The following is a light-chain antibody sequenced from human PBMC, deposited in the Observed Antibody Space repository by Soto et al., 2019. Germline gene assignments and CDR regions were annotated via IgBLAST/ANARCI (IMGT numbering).Light chain of an antibody. J-gene: IGKJ4*01. CDR3: QHYNSYQFT. Sequence: DVQMTQSPSSLSASVGDRVTITFRASQGISNYLAWFQQKPGKAPKSLIYAASSLQSGVPSKLSESGSGKCLTLAISSLQPEDFATYYCQHYNSYQFTLGGWPKVHIK. CDR2: AAS. V-gene: IGKV1-16*02. CDR1: QGISNY.